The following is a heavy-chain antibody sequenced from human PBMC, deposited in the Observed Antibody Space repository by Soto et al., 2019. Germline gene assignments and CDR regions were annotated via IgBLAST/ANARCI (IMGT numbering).Heavy chain of an antibody. D-gene: IGHD5-12*01. CDR1: GYILSDYC. J-gene: IGHJ6*02. CDR3: VRDLRRQWRRLDPESYTGMDV. V-gene: IGHV1-2*02. Sequence: ASVKVSCKSSGYILSDYCIHWVRQAPGQGLQWLGWMKPDDGGPNYAQNFQGRVIMTRDTSTDTDYMELTRLTSDDTAVYFCVRDLRRQWRRLDPESYTGMDVWGQGTTVTVSS. CDR2: MKPDDGGP.